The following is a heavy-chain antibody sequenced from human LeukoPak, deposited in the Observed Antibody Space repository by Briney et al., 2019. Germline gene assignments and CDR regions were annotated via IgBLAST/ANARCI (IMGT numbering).Heavy chain of an antibody. CDR2: INPNSGGT. CDR1: GYTFTGYY. CDR3: ARVAPPYYYYYMDV. V-gene: IGHV1-2*02. Sequence: ASVKVSCKASGYTFTGYYIHWVRQPPGQGLEGMGWINPNSGGTNYAQKFQGRVTMTRDTSISTAYMELSRLRSDDTAVYYCARVAPPYYYYYMDVWGKGTTVTVSS. J-gene: IGHJ6*03.